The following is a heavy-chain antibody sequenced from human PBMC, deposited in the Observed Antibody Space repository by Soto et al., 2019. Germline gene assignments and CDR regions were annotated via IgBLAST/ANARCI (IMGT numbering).Heavy chain of an antibody. CDR2: ISYDGSNK. CDR1: GFTFSSYG. Sequence: QVQLVESGGGVVQPGRSLRLSCAASGFTFSSYGMHWVRQAPGKGLEWVAVISYDGSNKYYADSVKGRCTLSRDNSKNTLYLQRNSLRAEDTAVYFCAKEYILAGFYYGMDVWGQGTTVTVSS. D-gene: IGHD3-9*01. CDR3: AKEYILAGFYYGMDV. V-gene: IGHV3-30*18. J-gene: IGHJ6*02.